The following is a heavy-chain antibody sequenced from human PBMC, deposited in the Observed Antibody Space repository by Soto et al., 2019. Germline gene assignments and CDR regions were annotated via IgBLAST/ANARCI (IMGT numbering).Heavy chain of an antibody. CDR3: AQGQWLLTH. Sequence: QLVESGGGLVQPGGSLRLSCAASGFTFSSYSMNWVRQAPGKGLEWVSYITTSSSNIYNADSVKGRFTIARDNAKSSLYLQMNSRRDKDTTVYYCAQGQWLLTHWGQGNLVTVPS. CDR2: ITTSSSNI. D-gene: IGHD6-19*01. V-gene: IGHV3-48*02. J-gene: IGHJ4*02. CDR1: GFTFSSYS.